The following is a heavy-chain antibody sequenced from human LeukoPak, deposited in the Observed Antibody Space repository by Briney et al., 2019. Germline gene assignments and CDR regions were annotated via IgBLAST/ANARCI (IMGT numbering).Heavy chain of an antibody. Sequence: SETLSLTCAVYGGSFSGYYWSWIRQPPGKGLEWIGEINHSGSTNYNPSLKSRVTISVDTSKNQFSLKLSSVTAADTAVYYCARGRGYRLLYYYYYYYYMDVWGKGTTVTISS. V-gene: IGHV4-34*01. CDR2: INHSGST. CDR3: ARGRGYRLLYYYYYYYYMDV. D-gene: IGHD6-13*01. CDR1: GGSFSGYY. J-gene: IGHJ6*03.